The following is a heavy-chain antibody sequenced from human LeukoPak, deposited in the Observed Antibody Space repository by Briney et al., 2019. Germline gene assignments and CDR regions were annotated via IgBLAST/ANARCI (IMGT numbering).Heavy chain of an antibody. CDR2: IYHSGST. D-gene: IGHD3-9*01. Sequence: SETLSLTCAVSGGSISSSNWWSWVRQPPGKGLEWIGEIYHSGSTNYNPSLKSRVTISLDTSKNQFSLKLSSVTAADTAVYYCARLVMQQPYDFDYWGQGTLVTVSS. CDR1: GGSISSSNW. V-gene: IGHV4-4*02. CDR3: ARLVMQQPYDFDY. J-gene: IGHJ4*02.